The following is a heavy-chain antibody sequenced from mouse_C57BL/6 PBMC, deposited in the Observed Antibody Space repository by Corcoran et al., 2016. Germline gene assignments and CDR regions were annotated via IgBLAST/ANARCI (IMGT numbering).Heavy chain of an antibody. Sequence: DVQLQESGPGLVKPSQSLSLTCSVTGYSITSGYYWNWIRQFPGNKLECMGYISYDGSNNYNPSLKNRISITRDTSKNQFFLKLNSVTTEDTATYYCARDPFYYGNCVSYWGQGTTLTVSS. CDR2: ISYDGSN. CDR1: GYSITSGYY. CDR3: ARDPFYYGNCVSY. J-gene: IGHJ2*01. V-gene: IGHV3-6*01. D-gene: IGHD2-1*01.